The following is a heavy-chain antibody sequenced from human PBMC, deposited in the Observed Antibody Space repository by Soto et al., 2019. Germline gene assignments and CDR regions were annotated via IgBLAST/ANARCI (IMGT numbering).Heavy chain of an antibody. V-gene: IGHV4-39*01. J-gene: IGHJ6*02. D-gene: IGHD2-15*01. Sequence: SETLSLTCTVSGDSSVSSSSYYWGWIRQPPGKGLEWIGNIYYTGTTFYSPSFRSRLTISVDTSKSQFSLKLRSVTAADTATYYCASEVSSTDGMDVWGQGTTVTVSS. CDR2: IYYTGTT. CDR1: GDSSVSSSSYY. CDR3: ASEVSSTDGMDV.